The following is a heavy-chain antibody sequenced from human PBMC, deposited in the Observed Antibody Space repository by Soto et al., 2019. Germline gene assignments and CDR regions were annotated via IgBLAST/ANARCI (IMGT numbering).Heavy chain of an antibody. J-gene: IGHJ4*02. CDR2: ISAYNGNT. Sequence: ASVKLSCKAPGYTFTSYGISWVRQAPGQGLEWMGWISAYNGNTNYAQKLQGRVTITTDTSASTAYMELSSLRSEDTAVYYCARGFVDSSGYFYYWGQGTLVTVSS. D-gene: IGHD3-22*01. CDR1: GYTFTSYG. CDR3: ARGFVDSSGYFYY. V-gene: IGHV1-18*01.